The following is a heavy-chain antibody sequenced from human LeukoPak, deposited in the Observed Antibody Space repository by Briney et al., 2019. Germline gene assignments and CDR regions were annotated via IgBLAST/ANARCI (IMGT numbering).Heavy chain of an antibody. CDR1: GFSFSSYA. Sequence: GRSLRLSCVASGFSFSSYAMHWVRQAPGKGLEWVAVISYDGSNKYYADSVKGRFTISRDNSKNTLYLQMNSLRAEDTAVYYCARDRAYYDILTGYYPHYYYYYYMDVWGKGTTVTVSS. D-gene: IGHD3-9*01. V-gene: IGHV3-30*04. CDR3: ARDRAYYDILTGYYPHYYYYYYMDV. CDR2: ISYDGSNK. J-gene: IGHJ6*03.